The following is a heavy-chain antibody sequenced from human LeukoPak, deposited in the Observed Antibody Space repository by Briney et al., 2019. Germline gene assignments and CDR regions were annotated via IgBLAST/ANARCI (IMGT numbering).Heavy chain of an antibody. CDR3: ARRVGYSRGSGNILDY. V-gene: IGHV1-69*04. Sequence: SVKVSCKASGGTFSSYAISWVRQAPGQGLEWMGRIIPILGIANYAQKFQGRVTITADKSTSTAYMELSSLRSEDTAVYYCARRVGYSRGSGNILDYWGQGTLVTVSS. CDR1: GGTFSSYA. CDR2: IIPILGIA. D-gene: IGHD2-15*01. J-gene: IGHJ4*02.